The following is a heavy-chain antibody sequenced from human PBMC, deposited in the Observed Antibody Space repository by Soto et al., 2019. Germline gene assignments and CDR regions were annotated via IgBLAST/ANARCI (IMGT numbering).Heavy chain of an antibody. D-gene: IGHD2-8*01. CDR1: GFTFSSYE. CDR2: ISSSGSTI. J-gene: IGHJ6*02. CDR3: ARRVTGYCTNGVCYGMDGMDV. V-gene: IGHV3-48*03. Sequence: GSLRLSCAGSGFTFSSYEMNWVRQAPGKGLEWVSYISSSGSTIYCADSVKGRFTISRDNAKNSLYLQMNSLRAEDTAVYYCARRVTGYCTNGVCYGMDGMDVWGQGTTVTVSS.